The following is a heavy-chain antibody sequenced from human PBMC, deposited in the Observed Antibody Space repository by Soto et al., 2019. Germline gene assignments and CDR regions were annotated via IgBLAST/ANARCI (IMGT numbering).Heavy chain of an antibody. CDR3: ARVASPSYWYFDL. J-gene: IGHJ2*01. CDR1: GGSXGSYS. CDR2: IRHNGRT. D-gene: IGHD2-2*01. V-gene: IGHV4-59*01. Sequence: QVQXQESGPGLVKPSETLSLTCTVSGGSXGSYSWSXXRQXPGKGLQWIGFIRHNGRTDYNPSLKSRVTISAEKSKNQLSLKVHSVTAADTALYHCARVASPSYWYFDLWSRGTLVTVS.